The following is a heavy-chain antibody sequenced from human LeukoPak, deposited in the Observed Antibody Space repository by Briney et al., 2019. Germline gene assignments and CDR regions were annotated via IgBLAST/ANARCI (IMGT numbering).Heavy chain of an antibody. CDR1: GFTFSSYG. CDR3: AKDRGISGTTSRMDV. J-gene: IGHJ6*02. V-gene: IGHV3-30*18. Sequence: QPGRSLRLSCAASGFTFSSYGIHWVRQTPGKGLEWVAVISYDGSNKYYADSVKGRFTISRDNSKNTLYLQMNSLRAEDTAVYYCAKDRGISGTTSRMDVWGQGTTVTVSS. D-gene: IGHD1-7*01. CDR2: ISYDGSNK.